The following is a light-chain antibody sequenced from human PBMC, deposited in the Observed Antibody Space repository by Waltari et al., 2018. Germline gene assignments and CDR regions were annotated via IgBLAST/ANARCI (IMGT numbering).Light chain of an antibody. J-gene: IGLJ3*02. V-gene: IGLV7-43*01. Sequence: VLTQEPSLTVSPGGAVTPTCDSTTGVVTTKYYPDWFQQKPGQSPRTLIDDTDKKHSWTHARFSGSLLGGKAALTLSNVQPEDEADYYWSLYYGDARWVFGGGTKLTVL. CDR2: DTD. CDR1: TGVVTTKYY. CDR3: SLYYGDARWV.